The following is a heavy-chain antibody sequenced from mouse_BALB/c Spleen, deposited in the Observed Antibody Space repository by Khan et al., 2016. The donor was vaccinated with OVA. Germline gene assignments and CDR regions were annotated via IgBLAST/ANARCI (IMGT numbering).Heavy chain of an antibody. CDR2: MIYTVYT. CDR1: GDSITSGY. CDR3: ARSTYRYAFAY. Sequence: EVQLQESGPSLVKPSQTLSLTCSVTGDSITSGYWSWIRKFPGNKLEYMGYMIYTVYTDYNHSLKSRLAITRHTSKNQYYLQLNSVTTEDTATYYCARSTYRYAFAYWGQGTLVTCSA. V-gene: IGHV3-8*02. D-gene: IGHD2-14*01. J-gene: IGHJ3*01.